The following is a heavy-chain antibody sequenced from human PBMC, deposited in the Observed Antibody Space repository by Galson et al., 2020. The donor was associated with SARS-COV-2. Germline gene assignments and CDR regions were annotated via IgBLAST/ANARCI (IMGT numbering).Heavy chain of an antibody. Sequence: GSLRLSCAASGFTFSSYVMHWVRQAPGKGLEWVAVIWYDGSNKYYADSVKGRFTISRDNSKNTLYLQMNSLRAEDTAVYYCARDTYYYGSGSYYREAFDIWGQGTVVTVSS. CDR2: IWYDGSNK. D-gene: IGHD3-10*01. CDR3: ARDTYYYGSGSYYREAFDI. V-gene: IGHV3-33*08. CDR1: GFTFSSYV. J-gene: IGHJ3*02.